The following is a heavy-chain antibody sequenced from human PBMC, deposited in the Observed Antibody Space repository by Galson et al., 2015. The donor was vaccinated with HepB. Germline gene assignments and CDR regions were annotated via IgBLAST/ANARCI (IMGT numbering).Heavy chain of an antibody. V-gene: IGHV3-48*02. D-gene: IGHD4-23*01. J-gene: IGHJ4*02. CDR2: ISDSSGTI. Sequence: LRLSYAASGFTFSSYSMNWVRQAPGKGLEWVSYISDSSGTIYYADSVKGRFTISRDNAKNSLYLQMNSLRDEDTAVYYCARDTYSGDSVGLDYWGQGTLVTVSS. CDR3: ARDTYSGDSVGLDY. CDR1: GFTFSSYS.